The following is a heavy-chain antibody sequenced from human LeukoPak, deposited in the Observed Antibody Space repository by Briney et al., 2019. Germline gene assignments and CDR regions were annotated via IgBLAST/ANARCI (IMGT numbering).Heavy chain of an antibody. V-gene: IGHV3-30*18. CDR1: GFTFSSYG. Sequence: PGGSLRLSCAASGFTFSSYGMHWVRQAPGKGLEWVAVISYDGSNKYYADSVKGRFTISRDNSKNTLHLQMNSLRAEDTAVYYCAKVPPSVGYYYYYGMDVWGQGTTVTVSS. CDR3: AKVPPSVGYYYYYGMDV. CDR2: ISYDGSNK. J-gene: IGHJ6*02.